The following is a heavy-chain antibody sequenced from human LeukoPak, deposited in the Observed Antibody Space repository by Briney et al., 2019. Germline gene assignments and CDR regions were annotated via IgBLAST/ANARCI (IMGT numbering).Heavy chain of an antibody. CDR1: GFTFDDYG. J-gene: IGHJ6*02. Sequence: PGGSLRLSCAASGFTFDDYGMNWVRQVPGKGLEWVSGINRNGGSTGYADSVKGRFTISRDNAKSSLYLQMDSLRDEDTAEYYCARDNGMTSGWYAGRIDYYYGMDVWGQGTTVTVSS. V-gene: IGHV3-20*04. CDR2: INRNGGST. D-gene: IGHD6-19*01. CDR3: ARDNGMTSGWYAGRIDYYYGMDV.